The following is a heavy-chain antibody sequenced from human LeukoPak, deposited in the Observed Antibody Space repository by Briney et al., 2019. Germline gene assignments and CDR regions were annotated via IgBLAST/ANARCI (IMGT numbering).Heavy chain of an antibody. V-gene: IGHV3-30-3*01. CDR3: ARDAMVRGVRVPFDP. CDR1: GFTFGSYA. D-gene: IGHD3-10*01. Sequence: GGSLRLSCAASGFTFGSYAMHWVRQAPGKGLEWVAVISYDGSNKYYADSVKGRFTISRDNSKNTLYLQMNSLRAEDTAVYYCARDAMVRGVRVPFDPWGQGTLVTVSS. CDR2: ISYDGSNK. J-gene: IGHJ5*02.